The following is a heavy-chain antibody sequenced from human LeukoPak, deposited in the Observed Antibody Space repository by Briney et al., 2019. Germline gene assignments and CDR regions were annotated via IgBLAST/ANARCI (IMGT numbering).Heavy chain of an antibody. CDR2: ISGSDGST. CDR3: AKGLSTYYYDRGYFDL. CDR1: QFIFNNYA. J-gene: IGHJ2*01. D-gene: IGHD3-22*01. Sequence: PGGSLRLSCAASQFIFNNYAMSWVRQAPGKGLEWVSGISGSDGSTNYADSVKGRFTISRDNSKNTLYLQVNSLRAEDTAVYYCAKGLSTYYYDRGYFDLWGRGTLVTVSS. V-gene: IGHV3-23*01.